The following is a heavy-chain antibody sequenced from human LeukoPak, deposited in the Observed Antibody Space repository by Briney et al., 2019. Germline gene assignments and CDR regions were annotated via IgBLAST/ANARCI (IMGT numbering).Heavy chain of an antibody. CDR2: INPSGGST. Sequence: GASVKVSCKASGYTFTSYYLHWVRQAPGQGLEWMGIINPSGGSTSYAQKYQGRVTMTRDTSTSTVYMELSSLRSEDTAVYYCARDVSSTPDYWGQGTLVTVSS. V-gene: IGHV1-46*01. D-gene: IGHD6-13*01. CDR3: ARDVSSTPDY. CDR1: GYTFTSYY. J-gene: IGHJ4*02.